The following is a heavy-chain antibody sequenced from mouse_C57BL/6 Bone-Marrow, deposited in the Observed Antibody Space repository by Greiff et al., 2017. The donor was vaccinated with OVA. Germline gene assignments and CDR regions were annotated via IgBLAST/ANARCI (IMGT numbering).Heavy chain of an antibody. Sequence: VQLQQSGAELVRPGALVKLSCTASGFNIKDDYMHWVKQRPEQGLEWIGWIDPENGDTEYASKFQGKATITADTSSNTAYLQLSSLTSEDTAVYYCTTSTMVTTGGDFDYWGQGTTLTVSS. CDR1: GFNIKDDY. D-gene: IGHD2-2*01. CDR2: IDPENGDT. J-gene: IGHJ2*01. V-gene: IGHV14-4*01. CDR3: TTSTMVTTGGDFDY.